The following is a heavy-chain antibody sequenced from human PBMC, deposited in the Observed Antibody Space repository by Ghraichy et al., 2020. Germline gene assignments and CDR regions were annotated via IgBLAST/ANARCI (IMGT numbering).Heavy chain of an antibody. D-gene: IGHD2-15*01. V-gene: IGHV4-34*01. CDR1: GGSFSGYY. Sequence: SETLSLTCAVYGGSFSGYYWSWIRQPPGKGLEWIGEINHSGSTNYNPSLKSRVTISVDTSKNQFSLKLSSVTAADTAVYYCASLKVVAATQVVDYWGQGTLVTVSS. CDR3: ASLKVVAATQVVDY. CDR2: INHSGST. J-gene: IGHJ4*02.